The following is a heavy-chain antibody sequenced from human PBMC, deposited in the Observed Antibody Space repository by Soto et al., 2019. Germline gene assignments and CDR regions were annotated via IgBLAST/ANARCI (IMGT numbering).Heavy chain of an antibody. D-gene: IGHD3-22*01. J-gene: IGHJ4*02. CDR2: IYYSGST. V-gene: IGHV4-39*01. CDR1: GGSISSSSYY. Sequence: SETLSLTCTVSGGSISSSSYYWGWIRQPPGKGLEWIGSIYYSGSTYYNPSLKSRVTISVDTSKNQFSLKLSSVTAADTAVYYCARLNRYYFDSSGYGPIDYWGQGTLVTVS. CDR3: ARLNRYYFDSSGYGPIDY.